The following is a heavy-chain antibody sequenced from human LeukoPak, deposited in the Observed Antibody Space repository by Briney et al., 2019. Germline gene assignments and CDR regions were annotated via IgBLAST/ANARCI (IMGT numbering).Heavy chain of an antibody. CDR1: RYTFTSYG. J-gene: IGHJ4*02. V-gene: IGHV1-46*01. CDR2: INPSGGST. CDR3: ARGSITIFGESFDY. Sequence: ASVKVSCTASRYTFTSYGISWVRQAPGQGLEWMGIINPSGGSTSYAQKFQGRVTMTRDTSTSTVYMELSSLRSEDTAVYYCARGSITIFGESFDYWGQGTLVTVSS. D-gene: IGHD3-3*01.